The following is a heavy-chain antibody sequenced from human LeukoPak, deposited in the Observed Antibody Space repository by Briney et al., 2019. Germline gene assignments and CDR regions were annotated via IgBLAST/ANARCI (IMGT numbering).Heavy chain of an antibody. D-gene: IGHD3-9*01. CDR2: INPNSGGT. CDR3: ARDAYDILTGYYKAPYYFDY. CDR1: GYTFTGYY. J-gene: IGHJ4*02. Sequence: ASVKVSCKDSGYTFTGYYMHWVRQAPGQGLEWMGWINPNSGGTNYAQKFQGRVTMTRDTSISTAYMELSRLRSDDTAVYYCARDAYDILTGYYKAPYYFDYWGQGTLVTVSS. V-gene: IGHV1-2*02.